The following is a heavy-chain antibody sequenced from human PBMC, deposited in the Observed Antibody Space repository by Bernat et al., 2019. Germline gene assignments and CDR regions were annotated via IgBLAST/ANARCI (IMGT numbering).Heavy chain of an antibody. CDR3: ARENSSGWYGPGDY. CDR2: IWYDGSNK. V-gene: IGHV3-33*01. CDR1: GFTFSSYG. Sequence: QVQLVESGGGVVQPGRSLRLSCAASGFTFSSYGMHWVRQAPGKGLEWVAVIWYDGSNKYYADSVKGRFTISRDNSKNTLYLQMNSLRAEDTAVYYCARENSSGWYGPGDYWGQGTLVTVSS. J-gene: IGHJ4*02. D-gene: IGHD6-19*01.